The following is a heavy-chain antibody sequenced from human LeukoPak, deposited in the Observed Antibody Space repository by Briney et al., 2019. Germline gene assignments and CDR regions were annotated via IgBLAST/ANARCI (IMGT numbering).Heavy chain of an antibody. CDR1: GGTFSSYA. CDR3: ARHFGSGYTLDY. Sequence: EASVKVSCKASGGTFSSYAISWVRQAPGQGLEWMGGIIPIFGTANYAQKFQGRVTITADESTSTAYMELSSLRSEDTAVYYCARHFGSGYTLDYWGQGTLVTVSS. J-gene: IGHJ4*02. D-gene: IGHD3-22*01. CDR2: IIPIFGTA. V-gene: IGHV1-69*13.